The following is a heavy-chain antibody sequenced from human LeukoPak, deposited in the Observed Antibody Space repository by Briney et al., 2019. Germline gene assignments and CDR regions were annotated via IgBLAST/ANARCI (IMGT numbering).Heavy chain of an antibody. CDR1: GFSLSTSGVG. CDR2: IYYTGST. D-gene: IGHD1-26*01. V-gene: IGHV4-61*08. Sequence: SGPTLVKPTQTLTLTCTFSGFSLSTSGVGVGWIRQPPGKGLEWIGYIYYTGSTNYNPSLKSRVIISLDTSKNQFSLKLSSVTAADTAVYYCARTLSRWDPFDYWGQGTLVTVSS. J-gene: IGHJ4*02. CDR3: ARTLSRWDPFDY.